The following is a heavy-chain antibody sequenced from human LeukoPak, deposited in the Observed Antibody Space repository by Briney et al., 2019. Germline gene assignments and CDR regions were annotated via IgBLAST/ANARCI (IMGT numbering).Heavy chain of an antibody. CDR3: AREPPTNRDSGNYDGN. Sequence: GGSLRLSCVASGFTFRTYWMSWVRQAPGKGLEWVANIKQDGSEKYYVDSVKGRFTISRDNADNSLFLQMDSLRAEDTALYYCAREPPTNRDSGNYDGNWGQGTLVTVSS. V-gene: IGHV3-7*01. D-gene: IGHD4-11*01. CDR1: GFTFRTYW. J-gene: IGHJ4*02. CDR2: IKQDGSEK.